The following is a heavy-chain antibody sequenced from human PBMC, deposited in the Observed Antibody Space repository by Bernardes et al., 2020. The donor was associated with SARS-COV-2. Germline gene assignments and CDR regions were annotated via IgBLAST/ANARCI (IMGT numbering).Heavy chain of an antibody. CDR1: GFTFDDYA. CDR3: AKDIVSGSYSGGWFDP. J-gene: IGHJ5*02. Sequence: GGSLRLSCAASGFTFDDYAMHWVRQAPGKGLEWVSGISWNSGSIGYADSVKGRFTISRDNAKNSLYLQMNSLRAEDTALYYCAKDIVSGSYSGGWFDPWGQGTLVTVSS. D-gene: IGHD1-26*01. CDR2: ISWNSGSI. V-gene: IGHV3-9*01.